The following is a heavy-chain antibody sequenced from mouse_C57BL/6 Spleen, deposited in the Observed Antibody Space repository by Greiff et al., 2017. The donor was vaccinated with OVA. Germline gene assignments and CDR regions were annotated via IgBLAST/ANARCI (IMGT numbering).Heavy chain of an antibody. J-gene: IGHJ1*03. CDR1: GFSLTSYG. D-gene: IGHD2-4*01. CDR2: IWSDGST. Sequence: VKVVESGPGLVAPSQSLSITCTVSGFSLTSYGVHWVRQPPGKGLEWLVVIWSDGSTTYNSALKSRLSISKDNSKSQVFLKMNSLQTDDTAMYYGARLGGDYDVGYFDVWGTGTTVTVSS. CDR3: ARLGGDYDVGYFDV. V-gene: IGHV2-6*03.